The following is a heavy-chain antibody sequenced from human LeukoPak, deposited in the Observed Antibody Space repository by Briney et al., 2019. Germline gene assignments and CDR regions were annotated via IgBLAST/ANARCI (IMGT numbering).Heavy chain of an antibody. Sequence: KPGESLKISCKGSGYSFSSYWIAWVRQMPGKGQEWMGIIFPGDSDTRYSPSFQGQVTISADKSINTAYLQWRSLRASDTAVYYCARQPGSGAWGQGTLVTVSS. J-gene: IGHJ5*02. CDR3: ARQPGSGA. V-gene: IGHV5-51*01. CDR1: GYSFSSYW. CDR2: IFPGDSDT. D-gene: IGHD1-14*01.